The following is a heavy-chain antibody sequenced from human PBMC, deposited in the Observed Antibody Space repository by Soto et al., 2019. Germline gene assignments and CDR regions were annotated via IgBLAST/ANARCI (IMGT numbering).Heavy chain of an antibody. CDR3: ARRNTSGYLRYFDS. Sequence: PVKVSCKASGGTFSSYPITWVRQAPGQGLEWMGGTFPIFDRGNYAQKFQGRLTITTDKSTNTAYMELSSLRSEDTAVYYCARRNTSGYLRYFDSWGQGTLVTVSS. D-gene: IGHD3-22*01. J-gene: IGHJ4*02. V-gene: IGHV1-69*05. CDR2: TFPIFDRG. CDR1: GGTFSSYP.